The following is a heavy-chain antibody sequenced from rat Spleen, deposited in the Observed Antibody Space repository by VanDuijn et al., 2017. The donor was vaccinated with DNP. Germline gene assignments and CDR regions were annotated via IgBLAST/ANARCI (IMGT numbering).Heavy chain of an antibody. Sequence: EVQLVESGGDLVQPGRSLKLSCVASGFTFNNYWMTWIRQVPGKGLEWVASISGGGDTTYYPDSVKGRFTISRNNAKNTLYLQMNGLRSEDTATYYCTTDLGGAYTNYWGQGVMVTLSS. CDR2: ISGGGDTT. V-gene: IGHV5-31*01. D-gene: IGHD1-10*01. CDR3: TTDLGGAYTNY. J-gene: IGHJ2*01. CDR1: GFTFNNYW.